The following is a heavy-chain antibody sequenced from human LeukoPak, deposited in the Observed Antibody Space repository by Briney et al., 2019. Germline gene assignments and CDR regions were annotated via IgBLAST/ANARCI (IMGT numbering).Heavy chain of an antibody. D-gene: IGHD3-22*01. Sequence: SVKVSCNASGGTFSSYATSWVRQATGQGLEWIGGIIPIFGTANYAQKFQGRVTITTDESTSTAYMELSSLRSEDTAVYYCASKFLYYYDSSGYWDWFDPWGQGTLVTVSS. J-gene: IGHJ5*02. CDR3: ASKFLYYYDSSGYWDWFDP. CDR2: IIPIFGTA. V-gene: IGHV1-69*05. CDR1: GGTFSSYA.